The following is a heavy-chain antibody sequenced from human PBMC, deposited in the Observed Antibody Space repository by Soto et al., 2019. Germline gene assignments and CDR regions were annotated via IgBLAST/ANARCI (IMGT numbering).Heavy chain of an antibody. CDR1: GYTFTSYD. CDR3: ARLESDYYYYMDV. J-gene: IGHJ6*03. D-gene: IGHD1-1*01. Sequence: ASVKVSCKASGYTFTSYDINWVRQATGQGLGWMGWLNPNSVNTAYAKNFRGSVTLTRNISISTAYMELSSLSFEDTAVYYCARLESDYYYYMDVWGKGTTVTVS. CDR2: LNPNSVNT. V-gene: IGHV1-8*01.